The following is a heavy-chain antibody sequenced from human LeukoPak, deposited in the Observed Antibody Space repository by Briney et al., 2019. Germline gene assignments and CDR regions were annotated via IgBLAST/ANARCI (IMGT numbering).Heavy chain of an antibody. Sequence: GESLEISCKGSGYSFSNQWIAWVRQMPGQGLEWMGIIYPGDSDTRYSPSFQGQVTISADKSITTAYLQWSSLRASDTAMYYCAKGGSSSLRAFDIWGQGTMVTVSS. D-gene: IGHD6-6*01. J-gene: IGHJ3*02. CDR3: AKGGSSSLRAFDI. CDR2: IYPGDSDT. CDR1: GYSFSNQW. V-gene: IGHV5-51*01.